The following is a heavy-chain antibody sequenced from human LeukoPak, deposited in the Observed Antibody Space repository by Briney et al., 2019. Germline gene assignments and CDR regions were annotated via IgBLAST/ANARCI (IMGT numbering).Heavy chain of an antibody. Sequence: ASVKVSCKASGYTFTGYYMHWVRQAPGQGLKWMGCISGYNGNTNYAQKLQGRVTMTTDTSTSTAYMELRSLRSDDTAVYYCARRRSEEFDFDCWGQGTLVTVSS. CDR1: GYTFTGYY. V-gene: IGHV1-18*04. D-gene: IGHD6-19*01. CDR2: ISGYNGNT. CDR3: ARRRSEEFDFDC. J-gene: IGHJ4*02.